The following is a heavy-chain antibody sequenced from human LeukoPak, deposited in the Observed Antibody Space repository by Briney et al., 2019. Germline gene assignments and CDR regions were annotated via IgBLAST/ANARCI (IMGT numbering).Heavy chain of an antibody. V-gene: IGHV3-9*01. J-gene: IGHJ4*02. CDR3: AKGGYCSSTSCYFDY. CDR1: GFTFDDYA. D-gene: IGHD2-2*01. Sequence: GRSLRLSCAASGFTFDDYAMHWVRQAPGKGLEWVSGISWNSGSIGYADSVKGRFTISRDNAKNSLYLQMNSLRAEDTALYYRAKGGYCSSTSCYFDYWGQGTLVTVSS. CDR2: ISWNSGSI.